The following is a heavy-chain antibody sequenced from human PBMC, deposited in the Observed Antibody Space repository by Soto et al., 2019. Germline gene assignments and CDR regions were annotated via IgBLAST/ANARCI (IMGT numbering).Heavy chain of an antibody. V-gene: IGHV1-46*01. Sequence: QVQLVQSGAEVKKPGASVKVSCKASGYTFTSYYMHWVRQAPGQGLEWMGIINPSGGSTSYAQKFQGRVTMTRDTSTSTVYMELSSLRSEDTAVYYCAIEGSGGGGDWYFDLWGRGTLVTVSS. CDR3: AIEGSGGGGDWYFDL. CDR2: INPSGGST. CDR1: GYTFTSYY. D-gene: IGHD3-10*01. J-gene: IGHJ2*01.